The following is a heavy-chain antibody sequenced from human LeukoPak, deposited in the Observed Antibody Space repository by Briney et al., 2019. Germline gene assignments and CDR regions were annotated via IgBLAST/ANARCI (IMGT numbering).Heavy chain of an antibody. Sequence: PGGSLRLSCAASGFTFSSYWMSWVRQAPGKGLEWVANIKQDGSEKYYVDSVKGRFTISRDNAKNSLYLQMNSLRAEDTAVYYCARGEYYDILTGILRGGAFDIWGQGTMVTVSS. J-gene: IGHJ3*02. CDR1: GFTFSSYW. V-gene: IGHV3-7*01. D-gene: IGHD3-9*01. CDR2: IKQDGSEK. CDR3: ARGEYYDILTGILRGGAFDI.